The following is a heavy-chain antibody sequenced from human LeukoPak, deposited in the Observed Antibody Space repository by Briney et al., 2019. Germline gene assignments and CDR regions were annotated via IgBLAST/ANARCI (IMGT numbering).Heavy chain of an antibody. Sequence: GGSLRLSCAASGFTFSGHWMSWVRQAPGEGLEWVATIKQEGSEVYYVDSVKGRFTISRDDPRNSLYLQMNSLRVEDTALYYCVKGPHYGAYTDYFDYWGQGTLVTVSS. CDR1: GFTFSGHW. CDR3: VKGPHYGAYTDYFDY. V-gene: IGHV3-7*01. D-gene: IGHD4-17*01. CDR2: IKQEGSEV. J-gene: IGHJ4*02.